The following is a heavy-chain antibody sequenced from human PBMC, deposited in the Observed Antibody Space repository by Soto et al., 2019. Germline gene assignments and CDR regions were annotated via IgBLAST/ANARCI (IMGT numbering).Heavy chain of an antibody. Sequence: QVQLQESGPGLVKPSQTLSLTCTVSGGSISSGDYYWSWIRQPPGKGLECIGYIYYSGSTYYNPSLKSRVTISVDTSNNQFSLKLSSVTAAATAVYYCARVPFYDSSGRSYYFDYWGPGTLVTVSS. CDR2: IYYSGST. J-gene: IGHJ4*02. CDR1: GGSISSGDYY. V-gene: IGHV4-30-4*01. D-gene: IGHD3-22*01. CDR3: ARVPFYDSSGRSYYFDY.